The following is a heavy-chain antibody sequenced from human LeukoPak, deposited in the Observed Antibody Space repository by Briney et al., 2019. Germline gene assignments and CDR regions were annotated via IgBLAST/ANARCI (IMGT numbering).Heavy chain of an antibody. Sequence: HPGGSLRLSCAASGFTFSSYGLHWVRQAPGKGLEWVTFIRYDGTDKYYADSVKGRFTISRDDSKNTLYLQMNSLRPEDTAVYYCAKGVYYCSSSTCPQYYYYMDVWGKGTTVTVSS. V-gene: IGHV3-30*02. CDR1: GFTFSSYG. D-gene: IGHD2-2*01. CDR2: IRYDGTDK. CDR3: AKGVYYCSSSTCPQYYYYMDV. J-gene: IGHJ6*03.